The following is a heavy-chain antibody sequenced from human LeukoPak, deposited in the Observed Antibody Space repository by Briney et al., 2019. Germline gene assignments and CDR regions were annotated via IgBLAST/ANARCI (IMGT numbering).Heavy chain of an antibody. Sequence: PSETLSLTCTVSGGSISSYYWSWIRQPPGEGLEWIGYIYYSGSTNYNPSLKSRVTISVDTSKNQFSLKLSSVTAADTAVYYCARDRVSSGWYQGDYWGQGTLVTVSS. V-gene: IGHV4-59*01. CDR1: GGSISSYY. CDR3: ARDRVSSGWYQGDY. D-gene: IGHD6-19*01. CDR2: IYYSGST. J-gene: IGHJ4*02.